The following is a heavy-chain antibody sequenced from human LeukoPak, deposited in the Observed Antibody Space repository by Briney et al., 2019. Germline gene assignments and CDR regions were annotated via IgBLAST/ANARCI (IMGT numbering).Heavy chain of an antibody. CDR1: GFTFSSYA. J-gene: IGHJ6*03. D-gene: IGHD2-21*02. CDR3: ARGRAPYCGGDCYPYYNYYMDV. V-gene: IGHV3-30*04. CDR2: ISYDGRNK. Sequence: PGGSLRLSCAASGFTFSSYAMHWVRQAPGKGLEWVAVISYDGRNKYYADSVKGRFTISRDNSKNTVYLQMDSLRPEDTAVYFCARGRAPYCGGDCYPYYNYYMDVWGKGTTVTVSS.